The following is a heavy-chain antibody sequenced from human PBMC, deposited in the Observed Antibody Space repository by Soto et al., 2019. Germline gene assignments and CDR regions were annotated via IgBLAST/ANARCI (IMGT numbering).Heavy chain of an antibody. V-gene: IGHV4-39*01. J-gene: IGHJ6*02. CDR3: ARPELGLRAAAGSVKV. Sequence: SETLSLTCTVSGGSISSSSYYWGWIRQPPGKGLEWIGSIYYSGSTYYNPSLKSRVTISVDTSKNQFSLKLSSVTAADTAVYYCARPELGLRAAAGSVKVWGQGTTVTVSS. CDR2: IYYSGST. CDR1: GGSISSSSYY. D-gene: IGHD6-13*01.